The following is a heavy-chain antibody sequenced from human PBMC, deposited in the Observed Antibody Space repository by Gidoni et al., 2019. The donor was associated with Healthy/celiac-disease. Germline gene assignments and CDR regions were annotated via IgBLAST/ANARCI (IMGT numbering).Heavy chain of an antibody. D-gene: IGHD3-3*01. V-gene: IGHV3-21*01. CDR2: ISSSSSDI. Sequence: EVQLVESGGGLVTPGGSLRISCAASGFPFSSYRTHWVRQAPGKGLEWGSSISSSSSDIDDADSVKGRFTISRDNAKNALYLQMNSLRAEDTAVYYCAREGIFGVVIKVGYYYGMDVWGQGTTVTVSS. J-gene: IGHJ6*02. CDR1: GFPFSSYR. CDR3: AREGIFGVVIKVGYYYGMDV.